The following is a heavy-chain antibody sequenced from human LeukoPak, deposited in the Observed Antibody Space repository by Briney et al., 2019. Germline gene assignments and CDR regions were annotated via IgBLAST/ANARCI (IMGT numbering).Heavy chain of an antibody. CDR3: ARVKAAGEYYYYGMDV. D-gene: IGHD6-13*01. J-gene: IGHJ6*02. CDR1: GYTFTSYY. V-gene: IGHV1-46*01. CDR2: INPSGGST. Sequence: ASVKVSCKASGYTFTSYYMHWVRQAPGQGLEWMGIINPSGGSTSYAQKFQGRVTMTRDTSTSTVYMELSSLRSEDTAVYYCARVKAAGEYYYYGMDVWGQGTTVTVSS.